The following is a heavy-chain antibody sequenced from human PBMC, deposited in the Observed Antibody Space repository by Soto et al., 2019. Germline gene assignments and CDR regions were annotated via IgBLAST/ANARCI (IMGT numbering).Heavy chain of an antibody. Sequence: QVQLQESGPGLVKPSSTLSLTCTVSGGSISSGGYYWSWIRQHPGKGLEWVGYIYYRGSNYYNPSLKSRVTISVDTSKNQFALKLSFVAAADTAVYYCASDLTGTDDWYFDLWGRGTLVTVSS. CDR1: GGSISSGGYY. J-gene: IGHJ2*01. D-gene: IGHD3-10*01. CDR2: IYYRGSN. V-gene: IGHV4-31*03. CDR3: ASDLTGTDDWYFDL.